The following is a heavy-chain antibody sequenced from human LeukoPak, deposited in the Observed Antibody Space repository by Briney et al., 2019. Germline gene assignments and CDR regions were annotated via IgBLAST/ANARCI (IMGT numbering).Heavy chain of an antibody. CDR3: ARALTTLTYEGY. CDR1: GFTCCSYT. V-gene: IGHV3-21*01. CDR2: ISGSNSYI. D-gene: IGHD1-1*01. Sequence: PGGSLRLSCAASGFTCCSYTMHWIRQAPGKGLEGVSSISGSNSYIFYADSVKGRFTVSRDNAKDSLYLQMNSLRAEDTAVYYCARALTTLTYEGYWGQGTLVTVSS. J-gene: IGHJ4*02.